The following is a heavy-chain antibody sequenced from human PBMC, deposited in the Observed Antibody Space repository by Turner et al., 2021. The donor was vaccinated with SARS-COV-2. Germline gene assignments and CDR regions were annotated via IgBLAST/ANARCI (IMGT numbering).Heavy chain of an antibody. CDR1: GFTFSRYS. J-gene: IGHJ4*02. V-gene: IGHV3-21*01. D-gene: IGHD3-22*01. CDR3: AREGDDRSGYWGGD. CDR2: ISSSSSYI. Sequence: EVQLVESGGGLVKTGWSLMLSCASSGFTFSRYSMNWVRQAPGKGLEWVAAISSSSSYIYDADSVKGRFTISRDNAKNALDLKMNSRRAEDTAVYYCAREGDDRSGYWGGDWGQGTLVTVSS.